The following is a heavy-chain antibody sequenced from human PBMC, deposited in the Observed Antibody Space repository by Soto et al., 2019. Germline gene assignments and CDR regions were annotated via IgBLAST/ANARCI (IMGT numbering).Heavy chain of an antibody. CDR1: GFTFSSYA. J-gene: IGHJ6*02. Sequence: QVQLVESGGGVVQPGRSLRLSCAASGFTFSSYAMHWVRQAPGKGLEWVAVISYDGSNKYDADSVKGRFTISRDNSKNTLYLQMNSLRAEDTAVYYCARDSVVPSYYGMDVWGQGTTVTVSS. CDR3: ARDSVVPSYYGMDV. V-gene: IGHV3-30-3*01. D-gene: IGHD6-25*01. CDR2: ISYDGSNK.